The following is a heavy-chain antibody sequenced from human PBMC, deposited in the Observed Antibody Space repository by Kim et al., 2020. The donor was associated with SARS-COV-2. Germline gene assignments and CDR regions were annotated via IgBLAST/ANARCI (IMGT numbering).Heavy chain of an antibody. J-gene: IGHJ4*02. CDR2: DGTST. D-gene: IGHD3-10*01. CDR3: FRGGVDF. V-gene: IGHV3-74*01. Sequence: DGTSTYYPDSVKGRFAISRDNSKNTRYLQMNSLRTEDTAVYYCFRGGVDFWGQGTLVTVSS.